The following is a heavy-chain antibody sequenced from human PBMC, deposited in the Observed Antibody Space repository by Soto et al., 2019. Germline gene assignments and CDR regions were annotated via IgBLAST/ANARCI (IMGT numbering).Heavy chain of an antibody. J-gene: IGHJ5*02. CDR3: ARDIAVAGKGSNWFDP. CDR2: IYYSGST. CDR1: GGSISSYY. D-gene: IGHD6-19*01. V-gene: IGHV4-59*01. Sequence: ETLSLTCTVSGGSISSYYWSWIRQPPGKGLEWIGYIYYSGSTNYNPSLKSRVTISVDTSKNQFSLKLSSVTAADTAVYYCARDIAVAGKGSNWFDPWGQGTLVTVSS.